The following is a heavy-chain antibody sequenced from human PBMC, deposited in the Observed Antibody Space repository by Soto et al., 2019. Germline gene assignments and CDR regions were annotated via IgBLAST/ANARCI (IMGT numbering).Heavy chain of an antibody. CDR2: VSATAGTT. CDR1: GFTFSNYA. V-gene: IGHV3-23*01. J-gene: IGHJ4*02. Sequence: GGSLRLSCVASGFTFSNYAMSWVRQAPGKGLEWVSLVSATAGTTYYTDSVKGRFTISRDNSKNTLYLQMNSLRAEDTAVYYCARDSRPWRIAVAGSDYWGQGTLVTVSS. CDR3: ARDSRPWRIAVAGSDY. D-gene: IGHD6-19*01.